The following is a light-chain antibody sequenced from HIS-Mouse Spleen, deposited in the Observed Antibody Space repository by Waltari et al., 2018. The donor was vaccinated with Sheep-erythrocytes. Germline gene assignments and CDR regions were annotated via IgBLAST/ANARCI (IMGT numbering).Light chain of an antibody. Sequence: SYVLTQPPSVSVAPGKTARITCGGNNIGSKSVPWYQQKTGHGPVVVGHVGYQRKPGQAPLLFVYDDSDRPSGIPERFSGSNSGNTATLTISRVEAGDEADYYCQVWDSSSDHVVFGGGTKLTVL. V-gene: IGLV3-21*03. CDR1: NIGSKS. CDR2: DDS. CDR3: QVWDSSSDHVV. J-gene: IGLJ2*01.